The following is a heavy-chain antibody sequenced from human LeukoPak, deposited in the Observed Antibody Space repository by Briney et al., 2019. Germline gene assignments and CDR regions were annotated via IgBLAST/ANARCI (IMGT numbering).Heavy chain of an antibody. CDR2: IYYSGST. CDR1: GGSFSSYY. Sequence: PSETLSLTCAVYGGSFSSYYWGWIRQPPGKGLEWIGSIYYSGSTYYNPSLKSRVTISVDTSKNQFSLKLNSVTAADTAVYYCARVHYYDNTGYYFHIWGQGTMVTVSS. D-gene: IGHD3-22*01. J-gene: IGHJ3*02. V-gene: IGHV4-39*07. CDR3: ARVHYYDNTGYYFHI.